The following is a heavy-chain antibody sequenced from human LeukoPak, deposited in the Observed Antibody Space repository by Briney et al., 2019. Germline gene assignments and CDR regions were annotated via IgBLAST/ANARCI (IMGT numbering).Heavy chain of an antibody. CDR1: GGSFSGYY. D-gene: IGHD6-19*01. V-gene: IGHV4-34*01. J-gene: IGHJ4*02. Sequence: SETLSLTCAVYGGSFSGYYWSWIRQPPGKGLEWIGEINHSGSTNYNPSLKSRVTISVDTSKNQFSLKLSSVTAADTAVYYCASSGWGPDYWGQGTLVTVSS. CDR2: INHSGST. CDR3: ASSGWGPDY.